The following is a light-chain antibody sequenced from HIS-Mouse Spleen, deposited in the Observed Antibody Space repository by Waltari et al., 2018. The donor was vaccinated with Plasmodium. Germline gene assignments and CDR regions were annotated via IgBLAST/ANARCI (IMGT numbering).Light chain of an antibody. CDR1: ALPKKY. J-gene: IGLJ3*02. Sequence: SYELTQPPSVSVSPGQTARITCSGDALPKKYAYWYQQKSGQAPVLVIYGDSKRPSGIPGSFSGSSAGTMATLTISGAQVEDEADYYCYSTDSSGNHRVFGGGTKLTVL. V-gene: IGLV3-10*01. CDR3: YSTDSSGNHRV. CDR2: GDS.